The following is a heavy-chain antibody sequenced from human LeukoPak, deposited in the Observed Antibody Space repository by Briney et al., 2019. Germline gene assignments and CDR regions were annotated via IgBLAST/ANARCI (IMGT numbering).Heavy chain of an antibody. D-gene: IGHD3-22*01. J-gene: IGHJ4*02. Sequence: GGSLRLSCAASGFTFSNAWMSWVRQAPGKGLEWVGRIKSKTDGGTTDYAAPVKGRFTISRDDSNNTLYLQMNRLKTEDTAVYYCTTDLDSKYYDSSGYYAYWGQGTLVTVSS. CDR3: TTDLDSKYYDSSGYYAY. CDR1: GFTFSNAW. V-gene: IGHV3-15*01. CDR2: IKSKTDGGTT.